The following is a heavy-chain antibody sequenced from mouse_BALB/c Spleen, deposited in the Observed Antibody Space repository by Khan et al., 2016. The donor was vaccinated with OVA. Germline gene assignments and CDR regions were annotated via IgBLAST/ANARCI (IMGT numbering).Heavy chain of an antibody. Sequence: VQLKESGPGLVKPSQSLSLTCTVTGYSITSDYAWNWIRQFPGNKLEWMGYISSTGGTSYNPSLKSRISITRDTSKNQFFLQLKSVTAEDTAKYYCARSLYYSYGYALDCWGRGTLVTVSS. CDR1: GYSITSDYA. CDR3: ARSLYYSYGYALDC. CDR2: ISSTGGT. D-gene: IGHD2-14*01. J-gene: IGHJ4*01. V-gene: IGHV3-2*02.